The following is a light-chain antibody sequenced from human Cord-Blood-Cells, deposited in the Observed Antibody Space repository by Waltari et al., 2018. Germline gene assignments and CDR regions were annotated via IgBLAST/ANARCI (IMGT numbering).Light chain of an antibody. Sequence: SYELTQPLSVSVALGQTARITCGGNNIGRKNVHWYQQKPGQAPVLLIYRDSNRPSGIPERFSGSNSGNTATLTISRAQAGDEADYYCQVWDSSTVVFGGGTKLTVL. CDR2: RDS. CDR1: NIGRKN. CDR3: QVWDSSTVV. J-gene: IGLJ2*01. V-gene: IGLV3-9*01.